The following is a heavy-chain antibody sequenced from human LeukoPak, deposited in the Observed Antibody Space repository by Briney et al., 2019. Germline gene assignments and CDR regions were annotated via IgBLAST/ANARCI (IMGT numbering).Heavy chain of an antibody. D-gene: IGHD6-13*01. V-gene: IGHV4-4*07. CDR1: GGSMSDYY. J-gene: IGHJ4*02. CDR3: ARGFGSSWYYFDH. Sequence: SETLSLTCTVSGGSMSDYYWSWLRQPAGKGLEWIGRIYSSGSTIYSPSLKSRVTMSVDTSKNQFSLKLSSVTAADTAVYFCARGFGSSWYYFDHWGQGTLVTASS. CDR2: IYSSGST.